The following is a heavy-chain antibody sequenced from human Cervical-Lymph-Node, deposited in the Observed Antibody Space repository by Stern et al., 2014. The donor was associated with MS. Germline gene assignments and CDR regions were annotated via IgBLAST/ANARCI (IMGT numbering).Heavy chain of an antibody. V-gene: IGHV3-23*04. D-gene: IGHD6-19*01. Sequence: EVQLEESGGGLVQPGGSLRLSCAASGFTFSRYAMSWVRQAPGKGLEWVSVISGSGGSTYSADSVKGRFTISRGNSKNTLYLQMNSLRAEDTAVYYCAKDRAQSIAVAGTIDYWGQGTLVTVSS. J-gene: IGHJ4*02. CDR2: ISGSGGST. CDR3: AKDRAQSIAVAGTIDY. CDR1: GFTFSRYA.